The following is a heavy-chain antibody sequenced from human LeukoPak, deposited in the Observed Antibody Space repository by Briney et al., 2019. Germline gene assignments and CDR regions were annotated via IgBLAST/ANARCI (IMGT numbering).Heavy chain of an antibody. J-gene: IGHJ4*02. V-gene: IGHV4-59*01. D-gene: IGHD2-15*01. CDR3: ARAPVTSCRGAFCYPFDY. Sequence: SETLSLTCTVSGGSISSYYWSWIRQSPGKGLEWIGYIYYRGNTNYNPSLKSRVTISVDTSKNQFSLKLSSVTAADTAVYYCARAPVTSCRGAFCYPFDYWGPGILVTVSS. CDR1: GGSISSYY. CDR2: IYYRGNT.